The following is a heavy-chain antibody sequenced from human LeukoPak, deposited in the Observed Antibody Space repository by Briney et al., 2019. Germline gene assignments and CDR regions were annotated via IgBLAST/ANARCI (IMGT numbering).Heavy chain of an antibody. CDR3: AREGPPSEVVVITPHFDY. Sequence: ASVKVSCTASGYTFTGYYMHWVRQAPGQGLEWMGWINPNSGGTNYARKFQGRVTMTRDTSLSTAYMGLSRLRSDDTAVYYCAREGPPSEVVVITPHFDYWGQGTLVTVSS. CDR1: GYTFTGYY. CDR2: INPNSGGT. J-gene: IGHJ4*02. D-gene: IGHD3-22*01. V-gene: IGHV1-2*02.